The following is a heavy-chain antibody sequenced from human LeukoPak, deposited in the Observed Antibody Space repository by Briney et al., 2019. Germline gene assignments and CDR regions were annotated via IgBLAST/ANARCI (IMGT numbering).Heavy chain of an antibody. V-gene: IGHV4-38-2*02. CDR1: GYSISSGYY. CDR2: IYHSGST. J-gene: IGHJ4*02. Sequence: TSETLSLTCTVSGYSISSGYYWGWIRQPPGRGLEWIGSIYHSGSTYYNPSLKSRVTMSVDTSKNQFSLKLSSVTAADTAVYYCARVPTVTFFDYWGQGTLVTVSS. D-gene: IGHD4-17*01. CDR3: ARVPTVTFFDY.